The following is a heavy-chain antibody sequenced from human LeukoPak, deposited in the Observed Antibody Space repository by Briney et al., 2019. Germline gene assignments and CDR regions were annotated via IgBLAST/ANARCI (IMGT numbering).Heavy chain of an antibody. V-gene: IGHV1-8*01. CDR2: MNPNSGNT. Sequence: ASVKVSCKASGYTFTSYDINWVRQATGQGLEWMGWMNPNSGNTGYAQKFQGRVTMTRNTSIGTAYMELSSLRSEDTAVYYCARANRAMVRGVRYNWFDPWGQGTLVTVSS. J-gene: IGHJ5*02. CDR1: GYTFTSYD. CDR3: ARANRAMVRGVRYNWFDP. D-gene: IGHD3-10*01.